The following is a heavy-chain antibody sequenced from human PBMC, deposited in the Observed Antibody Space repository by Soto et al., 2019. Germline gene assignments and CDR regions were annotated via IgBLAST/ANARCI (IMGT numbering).Heavy chain of an antibody. CDR2: IYYSGST. CDR1: GGSISSYY. J-gene: IGHJ2*01. CDR3: AGDRCSGGSCYRGWYFDL. V-gene: IGHV4-59*01. Sequence: PSETLSLTCTVSGGSISSYYWSWIRQPPGKGLEWIGYIYYSGSTNYNPSLKGRVTISVDTSKNQFSLKLSSVTAADTAVYYCAGDRCSGGSCYRGWYFDLWGRGTLVTVSS. D-gene: IGHD2-15*01.